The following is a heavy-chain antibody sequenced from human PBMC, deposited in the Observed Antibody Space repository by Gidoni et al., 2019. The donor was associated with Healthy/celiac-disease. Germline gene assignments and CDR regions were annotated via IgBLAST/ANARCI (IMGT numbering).Heavy chain of an antibody. CDR2: INHSGST. D-gene: IGHD5-18*01. CDR3: ARSGIQLWSTYFDY. CDR1: GGSFSGYY. V-gene: IGHV4-34*01. J-gene: IGHJ4*02. Sequence: QVQLQQWGAGLLKPSETLSLTCAVYGGSFSGYYWSWIRQPPGQGLEWIGEINHSGSTNYNPSLKSRVTISVDTSKNQFSLKLSAVTAADTAVYYCARSGIQLWSTYFDYWGQGTLVTVSS.